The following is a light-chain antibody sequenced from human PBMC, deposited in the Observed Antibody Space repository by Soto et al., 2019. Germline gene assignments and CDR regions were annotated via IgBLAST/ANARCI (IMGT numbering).Light chain of an antibody. J-gene: IGLJ1*01. CDR1: SSNIGAGYD. CDR2: GNS. V-gene: IGLV1-40*01. Sequence: QSVLAHPPSVSGAPGQRVTISCTGSSSNIGAGYDVHWYQQVPGTAPKLLIYGNSNRPSGVPDRFSGSKSGTSASLAITGLQAEDEADYYCQSFGSSLSGYVFGTGTKVTVL. CDR3: QSFGSSLSGYV.